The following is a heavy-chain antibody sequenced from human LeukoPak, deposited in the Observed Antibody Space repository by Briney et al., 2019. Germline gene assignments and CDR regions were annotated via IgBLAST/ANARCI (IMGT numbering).Heavy chain of an antibody. Sequence: ASVTVSFKASGYTFSDYYMHWVRQAPGQGPEWMGWINPNSGGTNYAQKFQGRVTMTWDTSISTAYMELSRLRFDDTAVYYCARGVMVTALWSEKWFEFWGQGTLVTVSS. CDR1: GYTFSDYY. CDR2: INPNSGGT. D-gene: IGHD2-21*02. CDR3: ARGVMVTALWSEKWFEF. V-gene: IGHV1-2*02. J-gene: IGHJ5*01.